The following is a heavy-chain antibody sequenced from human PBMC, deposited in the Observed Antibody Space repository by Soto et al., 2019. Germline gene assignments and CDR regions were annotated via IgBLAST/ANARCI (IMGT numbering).Heavy chain of an antibody. J-gene: IGHJ4*02. V-gene: IGHV1-18*01. Sequence: VASVKVSCKASGYTFTSYGISWVRQAPGQGLEWMGWISAYNGNTNYAQKLQGRVTMTTDTSTSTAYMELRSLRSDDTAVYYCARERGYSGYEPPTHFDYWGQGTLVTVSS. CDR3: ARERGYSGYEPPTHFDY. CDR1: GYTFTSYG. D-gene: IGHD5-12*01. CDR2: ISAYNGNT.